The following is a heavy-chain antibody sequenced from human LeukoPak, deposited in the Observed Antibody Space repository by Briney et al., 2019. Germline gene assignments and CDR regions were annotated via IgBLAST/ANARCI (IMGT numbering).Heavy chain of an antibody. V-gene: IGHV4-30-2*01. CDR1: GGSISSGGYS. J-gene: IGHJ3*02. D-gene: IGHD3-22*01. CDR2: IYHSGST. CDR3: ASRRDYYGSSVTTDDAFDI. Sequence: SQTLSLTCAVSGGSISSGGYSWSWIRQPPGKGLEWIGYIYHSGSTYYNPSLKSRVTISVDRSKNQFSLKLGSVTAADTAVYYCASRRDYYGSSVTTDDAFDIWGQGTMVTVSS.